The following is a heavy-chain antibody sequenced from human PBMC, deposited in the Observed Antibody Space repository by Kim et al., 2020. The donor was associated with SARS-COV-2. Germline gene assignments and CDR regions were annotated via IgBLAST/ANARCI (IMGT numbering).Heavy chain of an antibody. CDR1: GYTFTSYA. J-gene: IGHJ3*02. CDR3: ARSGRWLQLETGFSANDAFDI. CDR2: INAGNGNT. D-gene: IGHD1-1*01. V-gene: IGHV1-3*01. Sequence: ASVKVSCKASGYTFTSYAMHWVRQAPGQRLEWMGWINAGNGNTKYSQKFQGRVTITRDTSASTAYMELSSLRSEDTAVYYCARSGRWLQLETGFSANDAFDIWGQGTMVTVSS.